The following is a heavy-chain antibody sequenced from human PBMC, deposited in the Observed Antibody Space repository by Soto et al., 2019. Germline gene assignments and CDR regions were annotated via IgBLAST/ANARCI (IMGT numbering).Heavy chain of an antibody. CDR2: IYSDGAT. J-gene: IGHJ4*02. V-gene: IGHV3-53*01. CDR3: AKCYASGSYFFDY. CDR1: GFTVSSNY. D-gene: IGHD3-10*01. Sequence: EVQLVESGGDLIQPGGSLRLSCAASGFTVSSNYMSWVRQAPGKGLEWVSVIYSDGATYYADSVKGRFIISRDNSKNTLYLQINSLRAEDTAVYYWAKCYASGSYFFDYWGQGTLVTVSS.